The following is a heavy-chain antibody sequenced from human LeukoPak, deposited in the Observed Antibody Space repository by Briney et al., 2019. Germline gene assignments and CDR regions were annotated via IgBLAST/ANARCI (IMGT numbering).Heavy chain of an antibody. Sequence: PGGSLRLSCTASGFTFSQYEVNWVRQAPGKGLEWVAYITSGGGSLHYADSVQGRFTISRDNAKNSLFLQMNSLRAEDTAVYYCARDMVRGVRDAFASWGQGTLVTVSS. V-gene: IGHV3-48*03. CDR1: GFTFSQYE. D-gene: IGHD3-10*01. CDR2: ITSGGGSL. CDR3: ARDMVRGVRDAFAS. J-gene: IGHJ5*01.